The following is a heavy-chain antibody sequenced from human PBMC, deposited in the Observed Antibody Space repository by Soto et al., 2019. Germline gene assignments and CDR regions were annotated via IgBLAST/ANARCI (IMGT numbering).Heavy chain of an antibody. J-gene: IGHJ4*02. V-gene: IGHV4-59*01. CDR2: IYYSGST. CDR1: GGSISSYY. D-gene: IGHD3-9*01. CDR3: ARVGDDILTGYRNTHFDY. Sequence: QVQLQESGPGLVKPSETLSLTCTVSGGSISSYYWSWIRQPPGKGLEWIGYIYYSGSTNYNPSLKRRVTIAVDTSKNQFSLKLSSVTAADTAVYYCARVGDDILTGYRNTHFDYWGQGTLVTVSS.